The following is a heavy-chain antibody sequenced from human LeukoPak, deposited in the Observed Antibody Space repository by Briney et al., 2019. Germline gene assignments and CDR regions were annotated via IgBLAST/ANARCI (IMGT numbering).Heavy chain of an antibody. D-gene: IGHD1-26*01. Sequence: GRSLRLSCAASGFPFSSYGMHWVRQAPGKGLEWVAVISYDGSNKYYADSVKGRFTISRDNSKNTLYLQMNSLRAEDTAVYYCAKGTRWKLPGRILDDAFEIWGQGTMVTVSS. J-gene: IGHJ3*02. CDR1: GFPFSSYG. CDR2: ISYDGSNK. CDR3: AKGTRWKLPGRILDDAFEI. V-gene: IGHV3-30*18.